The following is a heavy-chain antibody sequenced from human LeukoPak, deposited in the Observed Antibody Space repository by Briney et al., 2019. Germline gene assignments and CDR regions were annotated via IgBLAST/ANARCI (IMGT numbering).Heavy chain of an antibody. CDR3: ANTDGGSYLLDYYFDY. V-gene: IGHV3-23*01. CDR2: ISGSGGST. J-gene: IGHJ4*02. Sequence: GGSLRLSCAASGFTFSSYAMSWVRQAPGKGLEWVSAISGSGGSTYYADSVKGRFTISRDNSKNTLYLQMNSLRAEDTAVYYCANTDGGSYLLDYYFDYWGQGTLVTVSS. D-gene: IGHD1-26*01. CDR1: GFTFSSYA.